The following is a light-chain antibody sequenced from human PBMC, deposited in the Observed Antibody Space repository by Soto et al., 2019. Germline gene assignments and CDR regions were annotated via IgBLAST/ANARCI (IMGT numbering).Light chain of an antibody. Sequence: EIVLTQSPATLSLSPGERATLSCRASQSVGSYLAWYQQKPGQAPRPLIYGASKRAPGVSARFSGSGSGTDFTLTISSLAPEDFAVYQCLKRSIGFTFGHGTKADIK. J-gene: IGKJ3*01. CDR3: LKRSIGFT. CDR2: GAS. V-gene: IGKV3-11*01. CDR1: QSVGSY.